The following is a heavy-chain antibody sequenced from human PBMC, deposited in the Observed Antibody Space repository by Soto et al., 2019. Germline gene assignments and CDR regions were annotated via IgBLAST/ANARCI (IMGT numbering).Heavy chain of an antibody. Sequence: SGLTLVNPTQTLTLTCTFSGFSLSTSGMCVSWIRQPPGKALEWLALIAWDDDKYYSTSLKTRLTISKDTSKNQVVLTMTNMDPVDTATFYCARIRMAVADAGDYYYYYGMDVWGQGTTVTVSS. CDR1: GFSLSTSGMC. CDR3: ARIRMAVADAGDYYYYYGMDV. J-gene: IGHJ6*02. D-gene: IGHD6-19*01. CDR2: IAWDDDK. V-gene: IGHV2-70*01.